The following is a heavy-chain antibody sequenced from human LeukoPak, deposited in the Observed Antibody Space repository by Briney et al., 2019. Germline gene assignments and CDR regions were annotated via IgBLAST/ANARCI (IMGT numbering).Heavy chain of an antibody. V-gene: IGHV3-23*01. J-gene: IGHJ4*02. D-gene: IGHD1-1*01. CDR1: GFTFSSYA. Sequence: PGGSLRVSCAASGFTFSSYAMTWVRQAPGKGLEWVSTIRSNGDTTYNADSVKGRFTISRDNSKNTLYLELNSLRVEDTATFYCAKGQELDDGVFDSWGQGTMVTVSS. CDR3: AKGQELDDGVFDS. CDR2: IRSNGDTT.